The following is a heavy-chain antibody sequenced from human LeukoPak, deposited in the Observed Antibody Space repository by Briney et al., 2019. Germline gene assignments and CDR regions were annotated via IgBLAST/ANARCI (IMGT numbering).Heavy chain of an antibody. D-gene: IGHD2-8*02. CDR2: MKGDGSHI. CDR1: GFTFWYFW. Sequence: PGGSLRLSCAASGFTFWYFWMSWVRQAPGRGLQWVATMKGDGSHIYYVDSVKGRFTISRDNARNSLYLQMNSLRAEDTAVYYCARLFGGVTTFDYWGQGALVTVSS. V-gene: IGHV3-7*01. J-gene: IGHJ4*02. CDR3: ARLFGGVTTFDY.